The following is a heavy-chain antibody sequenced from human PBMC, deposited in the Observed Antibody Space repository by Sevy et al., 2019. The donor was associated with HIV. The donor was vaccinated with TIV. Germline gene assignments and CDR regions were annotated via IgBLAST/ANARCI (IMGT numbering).Heavy chain of an antibody. Sequence: LSLTCAASGFTFSIYAMSWVRQAPGKGLEWVSGLSGSGGSTYYADSVKGRFTISRDNSKNTLYLKMNSLRAEDTAVYYCAKDQGDYVWGTFRDYWGQGTLVTVSS. J-gene: IGHJ4*02. D-gene: IGHD3-16*02. CDR2: LSGSGGST. CDR1: GFTFSIYA. V-gene: IGHV3-23*01. CDR3: AKDQGDYVWGTFRDY.